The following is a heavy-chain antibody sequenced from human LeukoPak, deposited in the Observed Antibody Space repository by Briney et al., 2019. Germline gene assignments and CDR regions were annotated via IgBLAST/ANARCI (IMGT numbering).Heavy chain of an antibody. V-gene: IGHV4-59*01. CDR2: IHDSGRS. CDR1: GGSISSNY. Sequence: PSETLSVTCTVSGGSISSNYWSWIRQPPGKGLEWIGFIHDSGRSNHNPSLKSRVAISVDTSKNQFSLKLSSVTTADTAVYYCARDTPDCNSTTCYYYFDYWSQGTLVTVSS. J-gene: IGHJ4*02. D-gene: IGHD2-2*01. CDR3: ARDTPDCNSTTCYYYFDY.